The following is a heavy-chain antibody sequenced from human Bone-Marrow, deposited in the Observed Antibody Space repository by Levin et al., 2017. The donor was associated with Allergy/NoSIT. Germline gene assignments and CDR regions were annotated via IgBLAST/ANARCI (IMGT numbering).Heavy chain of an antibody. Sequence: GESLKISCQGSGNTFSHHWIGWVRQRPGKGLEWMGVIYPGDSDTRYNPSFQGHVTISVDKSISTAYLQWSTLGAADTATFYCVGRWTGDVYWYINFWGRGTQVTVSS. V-gene: IGHV5-51*01. D-gene: IGHD3/OR15-3a*01. CDR3: VGRWTGDVYWYINF. J-gene: IGHJ2*01. CDR2: IYPGDSDT. CDR1: GNTFSHHW.